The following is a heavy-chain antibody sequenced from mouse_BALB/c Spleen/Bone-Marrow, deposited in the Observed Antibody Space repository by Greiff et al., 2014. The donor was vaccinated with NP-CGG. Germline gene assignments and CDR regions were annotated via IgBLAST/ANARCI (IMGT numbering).Heavy chain of an antibody. CDR2: IWGGGST. D-gene: IGHD1-1*01. Sequence: QVQLQQSGPGLVAPSQSLSITCTVSGFSLTDYGVSWTRQPPGKGLEWLGVIWGGGSTYYNSSLKSRLSISKDNSKSQVFLKMNNLQTDDTAMYFCARHTLRYYAMDYWGQGTSVTVSS. CDR1: GFSLTDYG. V-gene: IGHV2-6-5*01. CDR3: ARHTLRYYAMDY. J-gene: IGHJ4*01.